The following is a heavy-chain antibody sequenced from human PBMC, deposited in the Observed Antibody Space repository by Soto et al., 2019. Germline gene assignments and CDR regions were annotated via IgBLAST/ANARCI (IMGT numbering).Heavy chain of an antibody. Sequence: PSETLSLTCTVSGGSISSYYWSWIRQPPGKGLEWIGYIYYSGSTNYNPSLKSRVTISVDTSKNQFSLKLSSVTAADTAVYYCARLQIAVAAPGYFDYWGQGTLVTVSS. CDR3: ARLQIAVAAPGYFDY. CDR2: IYYSGST. D-gene: IGHD6-19*01. CDR1: GGSISSYY. V-gene: IGHV4-59*01. J-gene: IGHJ4*02.